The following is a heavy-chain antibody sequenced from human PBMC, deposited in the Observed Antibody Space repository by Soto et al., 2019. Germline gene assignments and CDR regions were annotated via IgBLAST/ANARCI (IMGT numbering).Heavy chain of an antibody. CDR2: IYYSGKT. Sequence: SETLSLTCAVYGGSFSGYYWSWIRQPPGKGLEWVSSIYYSGKTHYNPSLKSRATISVDRSRNQFSLQVSSVTAADTAVYYCAKNLPRTGRFDYWGQGTVVTVSS. J-gene: IGHJ4*02. V-gene: IGHV4-34*01. CDR1: GGSFSGYY. CDR3: AKNLPRTGRFDY.